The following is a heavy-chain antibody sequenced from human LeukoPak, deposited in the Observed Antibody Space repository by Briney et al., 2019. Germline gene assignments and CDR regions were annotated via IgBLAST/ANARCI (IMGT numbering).Heavy chain of an antibody. CDR1: GGTFSSYA. CDR3: ARAPIRVGVIDY. J-gene: IGHJ4*02. D-gene: IGHD3-3*01. Sequence: GASVKVSCKASGGTFSSYAISWVRQAPGQGLEWMGRIIPILGIANYAQKFQGRVTITADKSTSTAYMELSSLRSEDTAVYYCARAPIRVGVIDYWGQGTLVTVSS. V-gene: IGHV1-69*04. CDR2: IIPILGIA.